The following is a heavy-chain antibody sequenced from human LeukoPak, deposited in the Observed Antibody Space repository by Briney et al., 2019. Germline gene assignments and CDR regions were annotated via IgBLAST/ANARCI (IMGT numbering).Heavy chain of an antibody. CDR1: GPTFNSHE. Sequence: GGSLRLSCAAAGPTFNSHEIGWVRHFAGKGLEWVSAIGTVGDASYSASVKGRFTISRDNAENSLYLQMNSLRAGDTALYYCARESAGLGAKAFDIWGQGTMVTVSS. J-gene: IGHJ3*02. CDR2: IGTVGDA. D-gene: IGHD1-26*01. V-gene: IGHV3-13*01. CDR3: ARESAGLGAKAFDI.